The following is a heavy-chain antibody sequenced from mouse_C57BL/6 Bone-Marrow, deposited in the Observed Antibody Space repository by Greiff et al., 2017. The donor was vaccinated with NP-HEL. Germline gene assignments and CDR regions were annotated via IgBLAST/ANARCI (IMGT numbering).Heavy chain of an antibody. V-gene: IGHV1-15*01. Sequence: VKLMESGAELVRPGASVTLSCKASGYTFTDYEMHWVKQTPVHGLEWIGAIDPETGGTAYNQKFKGKAILTADKSSSTAYMELRSLTSEDSAVYYCTRSGVITTVVATSDWGQGTLVTVSA. J-gene: IGHJ3*01. D-gene: IGHD1-1*01. CDR1: GYTFTDYE. CDR3: TRSGVITTVVATSD. CDR2: IDPETGGT.